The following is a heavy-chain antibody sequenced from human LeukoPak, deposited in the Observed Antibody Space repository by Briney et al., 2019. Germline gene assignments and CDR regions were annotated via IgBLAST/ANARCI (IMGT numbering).Heavy chain of an antibody. D-gene: IGHD6-13*01. CDR3: ARAPRIAAAGKYFQH. J-gene: IGHJ1*01. CDR1: GGSVSGYY. CDR2: INDSGST. Sequence: SETLSLTCAVSGGSVSGYYWSWIRQPPGKGLEWIGEINDSGSTNYNPSLKSRVTISVDTSKNQFSLKLSSVTAADTAVYYCARAPRIAAAGKYFQHWGQGTLVTVSS. V-gene: IGHV4-34*01.